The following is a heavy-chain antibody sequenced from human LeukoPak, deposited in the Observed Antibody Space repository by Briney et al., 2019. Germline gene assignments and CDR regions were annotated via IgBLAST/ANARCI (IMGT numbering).Heavy chain of an antibody. CDR2: IYHSGST. Sequence: SETLSLTCTVSGGSITSYSSYYWGWIRQPPGKGLEWIGEIYHSGSTNYNPSLKSRVTISVDKSKNQFSLKLSSVTAADTAVYYCARKAIVVAPSGRYFDYWGQGTLVTVSS. CDR1: GGSITSYSSYY. CDR3: ARKAIVVAPSGRYFDY. V-gene: IGHV4-39*07. J-gene: IGHJ4*02. D-gene: IGHD3-22*01.